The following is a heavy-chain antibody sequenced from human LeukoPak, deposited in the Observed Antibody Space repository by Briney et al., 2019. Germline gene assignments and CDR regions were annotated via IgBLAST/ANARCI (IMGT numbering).Heavy chain of an antibody. J-gene: IGHJ6*02. CDR1: GGTLSSYA. V-gene: IGHV1-69*13. D-gene: IGHD3-22*01. Sequence: SVKVSCKASGGTLSSYAISWVRPAPGKGLEWMGGIIPIYGTANYAQKFQGRVTITADESTGTAYMELSSLRSEDTAVYYCARGAVYYYDSSGYYYGNGMDVWGQGTTVTVSS. CDR2: IIPIYGTA. CDR3: ARGAVYYYDSSGYYYGNGMDV.